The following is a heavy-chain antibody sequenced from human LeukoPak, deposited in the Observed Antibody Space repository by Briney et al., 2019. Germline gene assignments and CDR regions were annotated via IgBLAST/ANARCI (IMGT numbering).Heavy chain of an antibody. CDR2: IYPGDSDT. CDR3: ARLVYCSSTSCQTEDNWFDP. CDR1: GYRFTSYW. J-gene: IGHJ5*02. V-gene: IGHV5-51*01. Sequence: GESLKISCKGSGYRFTSYWIGWVRQMPGKSLEWMGIIYPGDSDTRYSPSFQGQVTISADKSISTAYLQWSSLKASDTAMYYCARLVYCSSTSCQTEDNWFDPWGQGTLVTVSS. D-gene: IGHD2-2*01.